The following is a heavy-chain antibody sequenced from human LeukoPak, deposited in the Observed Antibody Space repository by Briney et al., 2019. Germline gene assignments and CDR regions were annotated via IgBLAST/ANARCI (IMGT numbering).Heavy chain of an antibody. CDR1: GGSISSSSYY. D-gene: IGHD3-10*01. CDR2: IYYSGST. CDR3: ARRANLLWFGELSRSNWFDP. Sequence: SETLSLTCTVSGGSISSSSYYWAWIRQPPGKGLEWLGSIYYSGSTYYNPSLKSRLTISVDTSKNQFSLKLSSVTAADTAVYYCARRANLLWFGELSRSNWFDPWGQGTLVTVSS. V-gene: IGHV4-39*01. J-gene: IGHJ5*02.